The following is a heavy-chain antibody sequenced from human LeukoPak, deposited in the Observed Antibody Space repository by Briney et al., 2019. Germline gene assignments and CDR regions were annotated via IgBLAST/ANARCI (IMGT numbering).Heavy chain of an antibody. CDR3: AGDTGRDGYSFDY. Sequence: ASVKVSCKASGYTFTGYHMHWVRQAPGQGLEWMGWIDPNSGGTNFVQKFQGRVTMTRDTSISTAYMELSRLRSDDTAVYYCAGDTGRDGYSFDYWGQGTLFTVSS. CDR1: GYTFTGYH. CDR2: IDPNSGGT. D-gene: IGHD5-24*01. J-gene: IGHJ4*02. V-gene: IGHV1-2*02.